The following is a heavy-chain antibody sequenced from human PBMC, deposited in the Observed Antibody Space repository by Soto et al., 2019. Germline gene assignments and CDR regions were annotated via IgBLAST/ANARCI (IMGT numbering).Heavy chain of an antibody. D-gene: IGHD4-4*01. Sequence: LRLSCAASGFTFSSYGMHWVRQAPGKGLEWVAVISSDGTSRFYADSVKGRFTISRDNSKNTLYLQMNSLRAGDTAMYYCAKVRVKDYYYYAMDVWGQGTTVTVSS. CDR2: ISSDGTSR. CDR3: AKVRVKDYYYYAMDV. CDR1: GFTFSSYG. J-gene: IGHJ6*02. V-gene: IGHV3-30*18.